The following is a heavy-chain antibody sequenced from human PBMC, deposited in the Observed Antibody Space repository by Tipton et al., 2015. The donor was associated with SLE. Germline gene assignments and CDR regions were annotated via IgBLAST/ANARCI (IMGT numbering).Heavy chain of an antibody. CDR3: ARAPDPYSSGYSYYFDY. CDR2: IKSKHDGETT. Sequence: GFLRLSCAASGFSFRSAWMYWVRRAPGKGLEWVGRIKSKHDGETTDYAAPVKGRFAISRDDSKDTLFLQMNSLNIEDTAVYYCARAPDPYSSGYSYYFDYWGPGTLVTVAS. J-gene: IGHJ4*02. D-gene: IGHD3-22*01. V-gene: IGHV3-15*01. CDR1: GFSFRSAW.